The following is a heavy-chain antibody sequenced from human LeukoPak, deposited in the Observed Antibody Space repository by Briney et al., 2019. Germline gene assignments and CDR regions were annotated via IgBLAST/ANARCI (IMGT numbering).Heavy chain of an antibody. J-gene: IGHJ4*02. D-gene: IGHD2-15*01. CDR2: IYPGDSDT. CDR1: EYSFTSYW. V-gene: IGHV5-51*01. CDR3: ARRAAEAFDY. Sequence: GESLKISCKGSEYSFTSYWIGWGRQMPGKGLEWMGIIYPGDSDTRYSPSFQGQVTISADKSISTAYLQWSSLNASDTAMYYCARRAAEAFDYWGQGTLVTVSS.